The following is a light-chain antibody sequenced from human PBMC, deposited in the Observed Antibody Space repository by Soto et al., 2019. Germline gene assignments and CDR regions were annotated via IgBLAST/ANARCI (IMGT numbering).Light chain of an antibody. V-gene: IGKV1-33*01. Sequence: DIHMTQSPSTLSASLVDIVTITFQASQDIRFYLNWYQHKTEQAPKLLIYDASQLETVVPSKFSGSGSGTDFTFTINNLQAEDIGTYYCQHYNSLPITFGQGTRLEIK. CDR1: QDIRFY. CDR3: QHYNSLPIT. CDR2: DAS. J-gene: IGKJ5*01.